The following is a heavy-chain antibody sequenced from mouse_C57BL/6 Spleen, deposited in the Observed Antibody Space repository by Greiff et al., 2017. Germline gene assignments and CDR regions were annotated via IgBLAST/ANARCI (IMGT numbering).Heavy chain of an antibody. V-gene: IGHV1-82*01. CDR2: IYPGDGDT. Sequence: VKLQESGPELVKPGASVKISCKASGYAFSSSWMNWVKQRPGKGLEWIGRIYPGDGDTNYNGKFKGKATLTADKSSSTAYMQLSSLTSEDSAVYFCARGGLRNFDYWGQGTTLTVSS. CDR1: GYAFSSSW. D-gene: IGHD2-4*01. CDR3: ARGGLRNFDY. J-gene: IGHJ2*01.